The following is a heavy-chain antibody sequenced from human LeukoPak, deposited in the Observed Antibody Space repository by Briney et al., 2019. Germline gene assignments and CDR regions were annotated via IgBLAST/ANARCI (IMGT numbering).Heavy chain of an antibody. D-gene: IGHD2-15*01. CDR1: GYTFTSYA. CDR3: ARKSVAATPRDIVYQYYSMDV. V-gene: IGHV7-4-1*02. J-gene: IGHJ6*03. Sequence: ASVKVSYKASGYTFTSYAMNWVRQAPGQGLEWMGWINTNTGNPTYAQGFTGRFVFSLDTSVSTAYLQISSLKAEDTAVYYCARKSVAATPRDIVYQYYSMDVWGKGTTVTVSS. CDR2: INTNTGNP.